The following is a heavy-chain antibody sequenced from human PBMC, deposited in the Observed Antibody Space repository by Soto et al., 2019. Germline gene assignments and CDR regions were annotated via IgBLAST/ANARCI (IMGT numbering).Heavy chain of an antibody. J-gene: IGHJ4*02. CDR1: GYIFTTYP. V-gene: IGHV1-3*01. CDR3: AREGYFDSGIYHFDS. CDR2: INPANGDT. Sequence: VQLVQSGAEVKKPEASVKVSCKASGYIFTTYPIHWVRQAPGQRLEWMGWINPANGDTGSSQGFQGRVTFTSDASANTVHLELLSLRSEDTAVYYCAREGYFDSGIYHFDSWGQGTRVTVSS. D-gene: IGHD3-10*01.